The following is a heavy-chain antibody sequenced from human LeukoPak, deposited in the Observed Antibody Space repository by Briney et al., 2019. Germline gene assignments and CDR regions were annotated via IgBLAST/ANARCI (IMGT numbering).Heavy chain of an antibody. CDR2: IYYSGST. D-gene: IGHD4-17*01. J-gene: IGHJ3*02. V-gene: IGHV4-59*01. CDR1: GGSMSSYY. CDR3: ARRRSPPGLYGDYARAFDI. Sequence: PSETLSLTCTVSGGSMSSYYWSWIRQPPGKGLEWIGYIYYSGSTNYNPSLKSRVTISVDTSKNHFSLKLSSVTAADTAVYYCARRRSPPGLYGDYARAFDIWGQGTMVTVSS.